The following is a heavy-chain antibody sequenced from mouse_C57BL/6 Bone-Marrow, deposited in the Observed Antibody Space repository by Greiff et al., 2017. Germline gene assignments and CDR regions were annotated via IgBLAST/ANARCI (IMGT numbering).Heavy chain of an antibody. CDR2: IDPSDSET. Sequence: QVQLQQPGAELVRPGSSVTLSCKASGYTFTSYWMHWVKQRPIQGLEWIGNIDPSDSETHYNQKFKDKATLTVDKSSSTAYMQLSSLTSEDSAVYYCARWRGYAMDYWGQGTSVTVSS. CDR1: GYTFTSYW. CDR3: ARWRGYAMDY. V-gene: IGHV1-52*01. J-gene: IGHJ4*01.